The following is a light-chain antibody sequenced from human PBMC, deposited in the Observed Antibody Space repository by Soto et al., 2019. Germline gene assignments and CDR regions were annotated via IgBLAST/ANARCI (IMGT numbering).Light chain of an antibody. Sequence: EIVLTQSPATLSLSPGERATLSCRASQSVGNNLAWYQQKPGQAPAILIYEASTRATGIPARFSGSGSGTDFTLTISSLEPEDFAVYYCQQHAHWPLTFGGGTKVEIK. CDR1: QSVGNN. CDR2: EAS. CDR3: QQHAHWPLT. V-gene: IGKV3-11*01. J-gene: IGKJ4*01.